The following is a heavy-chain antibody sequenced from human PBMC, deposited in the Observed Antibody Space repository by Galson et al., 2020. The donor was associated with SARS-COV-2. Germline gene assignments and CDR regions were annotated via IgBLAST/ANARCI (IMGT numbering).Heavy chain of an antibody. CDR1: GFTFDDYA. D-gene: IGHD3-3*01. CDR2: ISGDGGST. CDR3: AKDIISAGFWSGYYYYYGMDV. J-gene: IGHJ6*02. V-gene: IGHV3-43*02. Sequence: TGGSLRLSCAASGFTFDDYAMHWVRQAPGKGLEWVSLISGDGGSTYYADSVKGRFTISRDNSKNSLYLQMNSLRTEDTALYYCAKDIISAGFWSGYYYYYGMDVWGQGTTVTVSS.